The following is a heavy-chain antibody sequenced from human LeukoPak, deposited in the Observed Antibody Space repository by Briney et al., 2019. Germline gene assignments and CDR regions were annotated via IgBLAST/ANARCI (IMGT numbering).Heavy chain of an antibody. J-gene: IGHJ4*02. Sequence: GASVTASCKASGHIFTRYYMHWVRQAPGQGLEWMGIINPSCGSTSYAQKFQGRVTMTRDTSTSTVYMELSSLRSEDTAVYYCARDGVAGTPHYWGQGALVAVSS. CDR3: ARDGVAGTPHY. CDR2: INPSCGST. D-gene: IGHD6-19*01. V-gene: IGHV1-46*01. CDR1: GHIFTRYY.